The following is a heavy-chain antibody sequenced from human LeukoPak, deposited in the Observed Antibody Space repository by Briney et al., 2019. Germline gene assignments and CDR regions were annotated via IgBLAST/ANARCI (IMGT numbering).Heavy chain of an antibody. CDR2: INHSGST. D-gene: IGHD4-17*01. CDR1: GGSFSGYY. J-gene: IGHJ4*02. V-gene: IGHV4-34*01. Sequence: PSETLSLTCAVYGGSFSGYYRSWIRQPPGKGLEWIGEINHSGSTNYNPSLKSRVTISVDTSKNQFSLKLSSVTAADTAVYYCASYRSTVTTFGYWGQGTLVTVSS. CDR3: ASYRSTVTTFGY.